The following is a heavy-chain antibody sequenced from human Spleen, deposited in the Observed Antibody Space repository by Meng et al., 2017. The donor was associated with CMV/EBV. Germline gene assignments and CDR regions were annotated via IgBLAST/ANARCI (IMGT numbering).Heavy chain of an antibody. CDR1: GGTFYA. V-gene: IGHV1-69*06. CDR2: IIPVFETP. J-gene: IGHJ5*01. CDR3: ARRLMGGTIYDS. Sequence: SVKVSCKASGGTFYAISWVRQAPGQGLEWMGGIIPVFETPNYGQKFQGRVTMTADKSTSTAYMELTSLTSEDTALYYCARRLMGGTIYDSWGQGTLVTVSS. D-gene: IGHD1-7*01.